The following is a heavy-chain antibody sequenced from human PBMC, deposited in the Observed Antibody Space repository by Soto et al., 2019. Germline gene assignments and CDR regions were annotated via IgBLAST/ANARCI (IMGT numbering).Heavy chain of an antibody. Sequence: GESLKISCKGSGYSFTSYWIGWVRQMPGKGPEWMGIIYPGDSDTRYSPSFQGQVTISADKSISTAYLQWSSLKASDTAMYYCAIRRGDFWSGPGAFDIWGQGTMVTVSS. CDR1: GYSFTSYW. V-gene: IGHV5-51*01. D-gene: IGHD3-3*01. CDR2: IYPGDSDT. CDR3: AIRRGDFWSGPGAFDI. J-gene: IGHJ3*02.